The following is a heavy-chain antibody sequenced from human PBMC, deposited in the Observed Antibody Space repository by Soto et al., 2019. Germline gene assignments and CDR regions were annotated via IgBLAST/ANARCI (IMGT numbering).Heavy chain of an antibody. D-gene: IGHD2-15*01. J-gene: IGHJ4*02. Sequence: GGSLRLSCAASGFTFSSYAMSWVRQAPGKGLEWVSAMSGSGGSTYYADSVKGRFTISRDNSKNTLYLQMNSLRAEDTAVYYCAKDLVVEQHSHFDSWGQGTLVTVSS. V-gene: IGHV3-23*01. CDR3: AKDLVVEQHSHFDS. CDR1: GFTFSSYA. CDR2: MSGSGGST.